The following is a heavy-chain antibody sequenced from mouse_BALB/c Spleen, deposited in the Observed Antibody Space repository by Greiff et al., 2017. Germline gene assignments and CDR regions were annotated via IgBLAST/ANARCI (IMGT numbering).Heavy chain of an antibody. CDR1: GFNIKDTY. Sequence: VHVKQSGAELVKPGASVKLSCTASGFNIKDTYMHWVKQRPEQGLEWIGRIDPANGNTKYDPKFQGKATITADTSSNTAYLQLSSLTSEDTAVYYCARNSLITTVVDYWGQGTTLTVSS. CDR3: ARNSLITTVVDY. D-gene: IGHD1-1*01. V-gene: IGHV14-3*02. J-gene: IGHJ2*01. CDR2: IDPANGNT.